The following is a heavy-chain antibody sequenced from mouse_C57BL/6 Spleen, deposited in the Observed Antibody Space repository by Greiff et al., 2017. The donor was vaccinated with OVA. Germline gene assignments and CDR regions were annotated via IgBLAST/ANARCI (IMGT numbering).Heavy chain of an antibody. V-gene: IGHV1-39*01. D-gene: IGHD1-1*01. J-gene: IGHJ1*03. CDR1: GYSFTDYN. Sequence: VQLKESGPELVKPGASVKISCKASGYSFTDYNMNWVKQSNGKSLEWIGVINPNYGTTSYNQKFKGKATLTVDQSSSTAYMQLNSLTSEDSAVDDCARDCTTVVAKGSYWYFDVWGTGTTVTVSS. CDR2: INPNYGTT. CDR3: ARDCTTVVAKGSYWYFDV.